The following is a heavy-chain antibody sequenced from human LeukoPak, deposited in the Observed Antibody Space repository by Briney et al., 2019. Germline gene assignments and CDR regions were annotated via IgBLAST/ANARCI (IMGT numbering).Heavy chain of an antibody. CDR3: AKVHSSSWYWGDYFDY. Sequence: GGSLRLSCAASGFTFSSYAMSWVRQAPGKGLEWVSAISGSGGSTYYADSVKGRFTISRDNSKNTLYLQMNSLRAEDTAVYYCAKVHSSSWYWGDYFDYWGQGTLVTASS. J-gene: IGHJ4*02. V-gene: IGHV3-23*01. CDR2: ISGSGGST. D-gene: IGHD6-13*01. CDR1: GFTFSSYA.